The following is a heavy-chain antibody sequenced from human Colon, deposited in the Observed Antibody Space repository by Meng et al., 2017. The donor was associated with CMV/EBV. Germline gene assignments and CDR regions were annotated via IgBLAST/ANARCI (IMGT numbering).Heavy chain of an antibody. CDR2: INRGGSTT. V-gene: IGHV3-48*03. J-gene: IGHJ4*02. D-gene: IGHD3-10*01. CDR1: GFTFSGFE. Sequence: GESLKISCLVSGFTFSGFEMHWVRQAPGKGLEWVSDINRGGSTTHYADSVKGRFVISRDNAQNSLFLQMNSLREEDTAVYHCARRQKGSFDYWGRGTLVTVSS. CDR3: ARRQKGSFDY.